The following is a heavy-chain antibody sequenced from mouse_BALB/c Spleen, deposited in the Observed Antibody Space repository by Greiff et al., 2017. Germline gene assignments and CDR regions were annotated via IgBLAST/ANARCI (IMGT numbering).Heavy chain of an antibody. V-gene: IGHV1-5*01. D-gene: IGHD1-1*01. CDR2: IYPGNSDT. J-gene: IGHJ3*01. Sequence: VQLQQSGTVLARPGASVKMSCTASGYSFTSYWMHWVKQRPGQGLEWIGAIYPGNSDTSYNQKFKGKAKLTAVTSASTAYMELSSLTNEDSAVYYCTRGIITTVVAPFAYWGQGTLVTVSA. CDR3: TRGIITTVVAPFAY. CDR1: GYSFTSYW.